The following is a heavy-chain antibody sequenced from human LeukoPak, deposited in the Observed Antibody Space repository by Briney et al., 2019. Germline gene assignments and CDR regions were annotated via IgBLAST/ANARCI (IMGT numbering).Heavy chain of an antibody. V-gene: IGHV3-21*01. CDR2: ISSSSSYI. J-gene: IGHJ4*02. CDR1: GFTFGTYS. CDR3: ARDAMVRGVLIDY. D-gene: IGHD3-10*01. Sequence: GGSLRPSCAASGFTFGTYSMNWVRQAPGKGLEWVSSISSSSSYIYYADSVKGRFTISRDNAKNSLFLRMSSQRAEDTAVYYCARDAMVRGVLIDYWGQGTLVTVSS.